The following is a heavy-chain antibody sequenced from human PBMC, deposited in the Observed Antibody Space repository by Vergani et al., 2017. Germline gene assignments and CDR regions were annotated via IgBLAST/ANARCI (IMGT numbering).Heavy chain of an antibody. Sequence: QVQLVQSGAVVKKPGASVKVSCKASGYTFTGYYMHWVRQAPGQGLEWMGWINPNRGGTNYAQKFQGRVTMTRDTSISTAYMELSRLRSGDTAVYYCARAITKVPGPADYWGQGTLVTVSS. V-gene: IGHV1-2*02. CDR3: ARAITKVPGPADY. J-gene: IGHJ4*02. CDR2: INPNRGGT. D-gene: IGHD3-10*01. CDR1: GYTFTGYY.